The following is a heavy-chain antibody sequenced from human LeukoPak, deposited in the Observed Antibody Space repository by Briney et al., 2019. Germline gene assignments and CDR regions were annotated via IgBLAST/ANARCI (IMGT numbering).Heavy chain of an antibody. V-gene: IGHV1-46*01. CDR1: GYTFTSYY. CDR3: ARGPGEPDY. CDR2: INPSGGST. J-gene: IGHJ4*02. Sequence: ASVKVSCKASGYTFTSYYMHWVRQAPGQGLEWMGIINPSGGSTSYAQKFQGRVTMTRDTSISTAYMELSRLRSDDTAVYYCARGPGEPDYWGQGTLVTVSS. D-gene: IGHD3-16*01.